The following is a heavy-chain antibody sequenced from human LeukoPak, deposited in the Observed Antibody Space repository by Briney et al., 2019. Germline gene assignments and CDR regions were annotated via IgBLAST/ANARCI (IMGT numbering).Heavy chain of an antibody. D-gene: IGHD2-2*01. CDR1: GFTFEDSG. J-gene: IGHJ4*02. Sequence: GRSLRLSCEASGFTFEDSGMHWVRQGPGKGLEWVSGIIWNGGGVGYAASVKGRFTISRDNAKKSLFLQMNSLRPEDTALYYCAKGDCGSSSCTRLDNWGQGTLVTVSS. CDR2: IIWNGGGV. CDR3: AKGDCGSSSCTRLDN. V-gene: IGHV3-9*01.